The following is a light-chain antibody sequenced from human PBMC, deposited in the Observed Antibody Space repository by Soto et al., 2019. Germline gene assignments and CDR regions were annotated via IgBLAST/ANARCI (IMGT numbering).Light chain of an antibody. V-gene: IGLV2-14*01. J-gene: IGLJ3*02. CDR1: SSGVGGYNY. CDR3: SSYTSSSTPLWV. CDR2: EVS. Sequence: QSALTQPASVSGSPGQSITISCTGTSSGVGGYNYVSWYQQHPGKAPKLMIYEVSNRPSGVSNRFSGSKSGNTASLTISGLQAEDEADYYCSSYTSSSTPLWVFGGGTKLTVL.